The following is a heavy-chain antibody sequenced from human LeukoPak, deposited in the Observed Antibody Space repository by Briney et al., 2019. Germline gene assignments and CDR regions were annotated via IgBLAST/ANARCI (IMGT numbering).Heavy chain of an antibody. CDR1: GGSISSYY. D-gene: IGHD4-17*01. J-gene: IGHJ6*02. Sequence: PSETLSLTCTVSGGSISSYYWSWIRQPPGKGLEWIGYIYYSGSTNYNPSLKSRVTISVDTSKNQFSLKLSSVTAADTAVYYCARAVYGDIFMDVWGQGTTVTVSS. CDR2: IYYSGST. CDR3: ARAVYGDIFMDV. V-gene: IGHV4-59*01.